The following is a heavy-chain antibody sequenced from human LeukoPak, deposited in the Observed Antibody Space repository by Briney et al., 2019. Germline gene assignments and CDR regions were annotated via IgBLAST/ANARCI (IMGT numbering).Heavy chain of an antibody. Sequence: PSETLSLTCAVYGGSFSGYYWSWIRQPPGKGLEWIGEINHSGSTNYNPSLKSRVTISVDTSKNQFSLKLSSVTAADTAVYYCARHPLIAAAGSYWGQGTLVTVSS. CDR3: ARHPLIAAAGSY. J-gene: IGHJ4*02. CDR2: INHSGST. D-gene: IGHD6-13*01. V-gene: IGHV4-34*01. CDR1: GGSFSGYY.